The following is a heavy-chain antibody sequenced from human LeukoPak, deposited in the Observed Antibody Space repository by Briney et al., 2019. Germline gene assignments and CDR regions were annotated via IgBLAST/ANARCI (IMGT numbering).Heavy chain of an antibody. CDR3: ARWDIAAIDY. V-gene: IGHV4-39*01. CDR1: GGSISSSSYY. J-gene: IGHJ4*02. CDR2: IYYSGST. D-gene: IGHD6-13*01. Sequence: SETLSLTCTVSGGSISSSSYYWGWIRQPPGKGLEWIGSIYYSGSTYYNPSLKSRVTISVDTSKNQFSLKLSSVTAADTAVYYCARWDIAAIDYWGQGTLDTVSS.